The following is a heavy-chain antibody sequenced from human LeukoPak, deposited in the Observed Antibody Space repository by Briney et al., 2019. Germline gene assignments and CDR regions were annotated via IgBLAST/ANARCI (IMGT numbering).Heavy chain of an antibody. CDR2: ISSSSSYI. V-gene: IGHV3-21*01. D-gene: IGHD6-19*01. Sequence: NPGRSLRLSCAASGHPLRIYNMHCAPQARAKALEEVTYISSSSSYIYYADSVKGRFTISRDNAKNSLYLQMNSLRAEDTAVDYCARASGYTSGWYDDAFDIWGQGTMVTVSS. CDR1: GHPLRIYN. J-gene: IGHJ3*02. CDR3: ARASGYTSGWYDDAFDI.